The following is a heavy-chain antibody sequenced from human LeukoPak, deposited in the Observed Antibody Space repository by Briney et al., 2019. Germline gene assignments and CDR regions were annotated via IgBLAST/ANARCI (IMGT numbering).Heavy chain of an antibody. J-gene: IGHJ4*02. CDR3: ARLPGYGGNIDY. Sequence: PSETLSLTCTVSGGSISSGAYYWGWIRQPPGKGLEWIASIYYNGSPYYSPSLKSRVTISADTSRNQFSLKLNSMTAADTAVYYCARLPGYGGNIDYWGQGTLVTVSS. D-gene: IGHD4-23*01. V-gene: IGHV4-39*01. CDR1: GGSISSGAYY. CDR2: IYYNGSP.